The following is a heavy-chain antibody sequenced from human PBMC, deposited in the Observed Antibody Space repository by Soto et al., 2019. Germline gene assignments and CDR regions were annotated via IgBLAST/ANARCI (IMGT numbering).Heavy chain of an antibody. D-gene: IGHD3-22*01. V-gene: IGHV3-21*01. CDR1: GFTFSSYS. J-gene: IGHJ4*02. Sequence: EVQLVESGGGLVKPGGSLRLSCAASGFTFSSYSMNWVRQAPGKGLEWVSSISSSSIYIYYADSVKGRFTISRDNANDSLYLQMNSLSAEDTAVYYCGRYDSSGSDAYWGQGTLVTVSS. CDR3: GRYDSSGSDAY. CDR2: ISSSSIYI.